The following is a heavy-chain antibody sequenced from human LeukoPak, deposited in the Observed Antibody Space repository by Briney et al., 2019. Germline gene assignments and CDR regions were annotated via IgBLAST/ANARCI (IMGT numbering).Heavy chain of an antibody. CDR3: ARGVWFGELFGGFDY. D-gene: IGHD3-10*01. CDR2: ISSTSTII. J-gene: IGHJ4*02. CDR1: RFTFSDSS. V-gene: IGHV3-48*01. Sequence: PGGSLRLSCAASRFTFSDSSMNWVRQAPGKGLEWVSYISSTSTIIYYADSVKGRFTISRDNTKNTLYLQMNSLRAEDRAVYYCARGVWFGELFGGFDYWGQGTLVTVSS.